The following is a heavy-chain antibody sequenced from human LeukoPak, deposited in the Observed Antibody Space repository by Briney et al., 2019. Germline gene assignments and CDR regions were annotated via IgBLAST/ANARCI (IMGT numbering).Heavy chain of an antibody. CDR1: GFTFTSYT. CDR2: ISFDGSKI. D-gene: IGHD1-26*01. V-gene: IGHV3-30-3*01. CDR3: AKDHLGSGSYFDY. Sequence: GGSLRLSCAASGFTFTSYTMHWVRRAPGKGLEWVVLISFDGSKIYYADSVKGRFTIFRDNSKNTLYLQMNSLRAEDTAVYYCAKDHLGSGSYFDYWGQGTLVTVSS. J-gene: IGHJ4*02.